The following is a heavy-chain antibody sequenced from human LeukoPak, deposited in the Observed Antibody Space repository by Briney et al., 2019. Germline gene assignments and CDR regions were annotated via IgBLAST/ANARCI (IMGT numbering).Heavy chain of an antibody. CDR3: ARGLGDRLF. D-gene: IGHD2-21*01. J-gene: IGHJ1*01. Sequence: GGSLRLSCAASGFTFSSYAMHWVRQAPGKGLEWVAVISYDGSNKYYADSAKGRFTISRDNSKNTLYLQMNSLRAEDTAVYYCARGLGDRLFWGQGTLVTVSS. V-gene: IGHV3-30-3*01. CDR1: GFTFSSYA. CDR2: ISYDGSNK.